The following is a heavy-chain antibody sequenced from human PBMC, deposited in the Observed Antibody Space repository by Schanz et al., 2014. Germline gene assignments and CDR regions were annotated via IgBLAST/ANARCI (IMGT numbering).Heavy chain of an antibody. V-gene: IGHV1-46*01. J-gene: IGHJ4*02. Sequence: QVQLVQSGTQVKKPGASVKVSCKASGYTLSAYSLHWVRQAPGQGLEWMGIVNPSVRGTHFAREFQGRVTVTSDTSTSTVYMELSGLRSEDTAVYYCASSGAGYSSSWDFDYWGQGTLVNVSS. CDR2: VNPSVRGT. CDR3: ASSGAGYSSSWDFDY. D-gene: IGHD6-13*01. CDR1: GYTLSAYS.